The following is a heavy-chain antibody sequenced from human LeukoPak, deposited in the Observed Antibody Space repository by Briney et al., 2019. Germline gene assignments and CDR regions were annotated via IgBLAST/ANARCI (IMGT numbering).Heavy chain of an antibody. CDR3: AKDGAVYCSGGSCYSVFYYYYYMDV. V-gene: IGHV3-23*01. Sequence: GGSLRLSCAASGFTFSSYAMSWVRQAPGKGLEWVSAISGSGGSTYYADSVKGRFTISRDNSKNTLYLQMNSLRAEDTAVYYCAKDGAVYCSGGSCYSVFYYYYYMDVWGKGTTVTVSS. J-gene: IGHJ6*03. CDR1: GFTFSSYA. CDR2: ISGSGGST. D-gene: IGHD2-15*01.